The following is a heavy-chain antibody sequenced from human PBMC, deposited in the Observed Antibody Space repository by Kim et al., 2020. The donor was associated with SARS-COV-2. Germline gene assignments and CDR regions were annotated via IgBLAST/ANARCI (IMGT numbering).Heavy chain of an antibody. CDR2: LGIA. Sequence: LGIANNAQKFQGRVTITADKSTSTAYMELSSLRSEDTAVYYCARGEPVDYWGQGTLVTVSS. V-gene: IGHV1-69*04. J-gene: IGHJ4*02. CDR3: ARGEPVDY.